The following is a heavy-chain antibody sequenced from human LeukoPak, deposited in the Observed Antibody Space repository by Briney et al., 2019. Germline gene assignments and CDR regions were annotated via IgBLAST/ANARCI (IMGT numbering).Heavy chain of an antibody. V-gene: IGHV4-31*03. CDR2: IYYSGST. D-gene: IGHD2-2*01. J-gene: IGHJ4*02. Sequence: SETLSLTCTVSGGSISSGGYYWSWIRQHPGKGLEWIGYIYYSGSTHYNPSLKSRVTISVDTSKNQFSLKLSSVTAADTAVYYCAIYGGYCSSTSCYSSEYYFDYWGQGTLVTVSS. CDR1: GGSISSGGYY. CDR3: AIYGGYCSSTSCYSSEYYFDY.